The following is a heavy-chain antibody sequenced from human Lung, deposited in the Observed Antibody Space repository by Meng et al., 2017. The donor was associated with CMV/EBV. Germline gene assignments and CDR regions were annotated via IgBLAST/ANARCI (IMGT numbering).Heavy chain of an antibody. CDR3: ARDGSLGYCSSTSYYGAGWFDP. CDR2: INPNSGGT. Sequence: SXXVSXXASGYTFTGYYMHWVRQAPGQGLEWMGWINPNSGGTNYAQKFQGRVTMTRDTSISTAYMELSRLRSDDTAVYYCARDGSLGYCSSTSYYGAGWFDPXGQGXLVTVSS. D-gene: IGHD2-2*01. V-gene: IGHV1-2*02. J-gene: IGHJ5*02. CDR1: GYTFTGYY.